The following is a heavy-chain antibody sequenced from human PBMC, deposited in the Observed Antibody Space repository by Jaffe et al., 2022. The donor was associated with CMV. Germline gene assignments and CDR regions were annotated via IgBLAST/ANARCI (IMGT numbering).Heavy chain of an antibody. CDR3: ARKSIAARLTSPQYNWFDP. D-gene: IGHD6-6*01. J-gene: IGHJ5*02. V-gene: IGHV5-51*01. CDR2: IYPGDSDT. Sequence: EVQLVQSGAEVKKPGESLKISCKGSGYSFTSYWIGWVRQMPGKGLEWMGIIYPGDSDTRYSPSFQGQVTISADKSISTAYLQWSSLKASDTAMYYCARKSIAARLTSPQYNWFDPWGQGTLVTVSS. CDR1: GYSFTSYW.